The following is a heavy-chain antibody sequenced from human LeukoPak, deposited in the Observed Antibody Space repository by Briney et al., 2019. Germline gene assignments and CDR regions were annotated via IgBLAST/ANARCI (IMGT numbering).Heavy chain of an antibody. CDR2: INPNSGGT. CDR1: GYTFTGYY. Sequence: ASVKVSCKASGYTFTGYYMHWVRQAPGQGLEWMGRINPNSGGTNYAQKFQGRVTLTRGTSISTAYMELSRLRSDDTAVSYCARGGLGGSYYLIDYWGQGTLVTVSS. V-gene: IGHV1-2*06. CDR3: ARGGLGGSYYLIDY. J-gene: IGHJ4*02. D-gene: IGHD1-26*01.